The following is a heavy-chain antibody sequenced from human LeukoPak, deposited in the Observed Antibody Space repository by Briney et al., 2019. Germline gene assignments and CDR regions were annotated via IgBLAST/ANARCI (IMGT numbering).Heavy chain of an antibody. Sequence: SETLSLTCTVSGGSISSYYWSWIRQPPGKGLEWIGYIYYSGSTNYNPSLKSRVTISVDTSKNQFSLKLSSVTAADTAVYYCAREGRAAAFYYYYYGMDVWGQGTTVTVSS. J-gene: IGHJ6*02. CDR1: GGSISSYY. D-gene: IGHD6-13*01. V-gene: IGHV4-59*01. CDR2: IYYSGST. CDR3: AREGRAAAFYYYYYGMDV.